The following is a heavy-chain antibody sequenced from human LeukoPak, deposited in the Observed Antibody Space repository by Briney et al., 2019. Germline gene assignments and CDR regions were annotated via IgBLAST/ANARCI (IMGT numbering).Heavy chain of an antibody. V-gene: IGHV4-59*01. CDR2: IYYSGST. CDR1: GGSISSYY. J-gene: IGHJ4*02. D-gene: IGHD3-22*01. Sequence: SETLSLTCTVSGGSISSYYWSWNRQPRGKGLEWIGYIYYSGSTNYNPSLKSRVTISVDTSKNQFSLKLSSVTAADTAVYYCARVTPYYYDSSGYVSGGNFDYWGQGPLVTVSS. CDR3: ARVTPYYYDSSGYVSGGNFDY.